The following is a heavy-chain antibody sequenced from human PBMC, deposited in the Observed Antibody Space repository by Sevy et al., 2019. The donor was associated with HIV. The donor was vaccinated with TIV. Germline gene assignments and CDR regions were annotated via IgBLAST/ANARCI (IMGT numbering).Heavy chain of an antibody. CDR3: ARAYWSGDRCYSLAY. Sequence: ASVKVSCKVSGYTFNTYRIHWVRQAPGQGLEWMGWVSPHNGDTNYAQRLQGRITMFTDSSTSTAYMELRNLRSDDTALYYCARAYWSGDRCYSLAYWGQGTLVTVSS. D-gene: IGHD2-15*01. J-gene: IGHJ4*02. CDR2: VSPHNGDT. V-gene: IGHV1-18*01. CDR1: GYTFNTYR.